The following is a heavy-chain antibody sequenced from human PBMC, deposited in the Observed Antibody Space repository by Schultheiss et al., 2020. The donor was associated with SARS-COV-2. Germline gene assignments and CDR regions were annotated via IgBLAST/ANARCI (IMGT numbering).Heavy chain of an antibody. J-gene: IGHJ1*01. CDR1: GFTFSSYA. CDR3: ATMVTTGWYQYFHH. Sequence: GGSLRLSCAASGFTFSSYAMSWVRQAPGKGLEWVSSISSSSSYIYYADSVKGRFTISRDNARSSLSLQMNSLRAEDTAVYYCATMVTTGWYQYFHHWGQGTLVTVSS. D-gene: IGHD6-19*01. V-gene: IGHV3-21*04. CDR2: ISSSSSYI.